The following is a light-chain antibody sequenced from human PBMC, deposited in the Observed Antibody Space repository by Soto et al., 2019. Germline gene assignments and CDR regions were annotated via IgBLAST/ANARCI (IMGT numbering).Light chain of an antibody. J-gene: IGLJ1*01. CDR3: AAWDDSLNGLYV. CDR1: SSNIGRNT. V-gene: IGLV1-44*01. CDR2: SNN. Sequence: QSVLTQPPSASGTPGQRVTISCSGSSSNIGRNTVNWYQQLPGTAPKLFIYSNNQRPSGVPDRFSGSKSGTSASLAISGLQSEDEADYYCAAWDDSLNGLYVFGTGTKLTVL.